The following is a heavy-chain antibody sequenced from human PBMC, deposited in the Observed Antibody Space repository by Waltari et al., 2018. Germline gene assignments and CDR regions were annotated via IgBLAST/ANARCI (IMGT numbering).Heavy chain of an antibody. V-gene: IGHV4-39*01. D-gene: IGHD3-16*02. J-gene: IGHJ4*02. CDR3: ARRIYDYVWGSYRYRVDYFDY. CDR1: GGSLSSRSYY. CDR2: IYYSGST. Sequence: QLQLQESGPGLVKPSETLSLTCTVSGGSLSSRSYYWGWIRQPPGKGLEWIGSIYYSGSTYHTPSLRSRVPIAVDTAKNQFSRRLGSVTAAETAVYYCARRIYDYVWGSYRYRVDYFDYWGQGTLVTGSS.